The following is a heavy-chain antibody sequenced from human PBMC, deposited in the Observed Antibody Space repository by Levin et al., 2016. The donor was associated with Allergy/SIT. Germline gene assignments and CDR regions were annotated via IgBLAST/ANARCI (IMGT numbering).Heavy chain of an antibody. CDR2: ISWNSGSI. Sequence: GGSLRLSCAASGFTFDDYAMHRVRQAPGKGLEWVSGISWNSGSIGYADSVKGRFTISRDNAKNFLYLQMNSLRAEDTALYYCAKDIRGYSYGYFDYWGQGTLVTVSS. D-gene: IGHD5-18*01. CDR1: GFTFDDYA. V-gene: IGHV3-9*01. CDR3: AKDIRGYSYGYFDY. J-gene: IGHJ4*02.